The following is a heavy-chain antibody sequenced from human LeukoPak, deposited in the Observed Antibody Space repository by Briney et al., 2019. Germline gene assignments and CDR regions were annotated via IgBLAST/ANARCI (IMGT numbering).Heavy chain of an antibody. CDR2: ISGSGGST. CDR3: AKDDVAAGSGYFDY. D-gene: IGHD6-13*01. J-gene: IGHJ4*02. V-gene: IGHV3-23*01. CDR1: GFTFSSYA. Sequence: GGSLRLSCAASGFTFSSYAMSWVRQAPGKGLEGVSAISGSGGSTYYADSVKGRFTISRDKSKNTLYLQMNSLRAEDTAVYYCAKDDVAAGSGYFDYWGQGTLVTVSS.